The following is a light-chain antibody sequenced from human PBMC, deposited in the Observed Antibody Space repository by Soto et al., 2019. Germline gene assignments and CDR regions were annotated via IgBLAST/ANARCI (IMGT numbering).Light chain of an antibody. Sequence: EIVMTQSPATLSLSPGERATLSCRASQSVRSNLAWYQQKPGQAPRLLIYGASTRATGIPARFSGSGSGTEFTLTISSLQSEDFAVYYCQQYNNWPRAFGQGTKLEIK. CDR1: QSVRSN. J-gene: IGKJ2*01. V-gene: IGKV3-15*01. CDR2: GAS. CDR3: QQYNNWPRA.